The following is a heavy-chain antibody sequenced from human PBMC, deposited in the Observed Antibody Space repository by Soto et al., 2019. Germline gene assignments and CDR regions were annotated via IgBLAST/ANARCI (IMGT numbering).Heavy chain of an antibody. D-gene: IGHD2-15*01. CDR2: INHSEST. V-gene: IGHV4-34*01. CDR3: ARHTPAIAISDH. CDR1: GGSFSGYY. Sequence: SETLSLTCAVYGGSFSGYYWSWIRQPPGKGLEWIGEINHSESTNYNPSLKSRVTISVDTSKNQFSLKLSSVTAADTAVYYCARHTPAIAISDHWGQGTLVTVSS. J-gene: IGHJ4*02.